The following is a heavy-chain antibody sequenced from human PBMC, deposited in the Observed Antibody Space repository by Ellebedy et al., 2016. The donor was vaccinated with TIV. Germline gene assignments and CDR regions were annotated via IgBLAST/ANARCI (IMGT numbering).Heavy chain of an antibody. D-gene: IGHD1-26*01. CDR1: GSSFSDYY. V-gene: IGHV4-59*08. J-gene: IGHJ6*02. CDR3: ARQVVGAYYYYYGMDV. CDR2: IYYSGST. Sequence: MPSETLSLTCAVYGSSFSDYYWSWIRQPPGKGLEWIGYIYYSGSTNYNPSLKSRVTISVDTSKNQFSLKLSSVTAADTAVYYCARQVVGAYYYYYGMDVWGQGTTVTVSS.